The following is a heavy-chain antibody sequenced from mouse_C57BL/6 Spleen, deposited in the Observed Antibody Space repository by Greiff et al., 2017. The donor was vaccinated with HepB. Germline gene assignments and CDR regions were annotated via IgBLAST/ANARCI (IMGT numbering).Heavy chain of an antibody. Sequence: VQLQQPGAELVKPGASVKLSCKASGYTFTSYWMHWVKQRPGQGLEWIGMIHPNSGSTNYNEKFKSKATLTVDKSSSTAYMQLSSLTSEDSAVYYGAREGDGYYGGFAYWGQGWSLSLQ. CDR2: IHPNSGST. V-gene: IGHV1-64*01. D-gene: IGHD2-3*01. J-gene: IGHJ3*01. CDR3: AREGDGYYGGFAY. CDR1: GYTFTSYW.